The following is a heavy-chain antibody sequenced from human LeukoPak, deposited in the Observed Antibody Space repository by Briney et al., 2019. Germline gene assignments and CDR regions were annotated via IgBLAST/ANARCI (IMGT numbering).Heavy chain of an antibody. V-gene: IGHV4-34*01. D-gene: IGHD3-9*01. J-gene: IGHJ4*02. CDR3: ARVLRYFDWGPIDY. CDR1: GGSFSGYY. CDR2: IKHSGST. Sequence: SETLSLTCAVYGGSFSGYYWSWIRQPPGKGLEWIGEIKHSGSTNYNPSLKSRGTISVDTSKNQFLLKLSAVTAADTAVYYCARVLRYFDWGPIDYWGQGTLVTVSS.